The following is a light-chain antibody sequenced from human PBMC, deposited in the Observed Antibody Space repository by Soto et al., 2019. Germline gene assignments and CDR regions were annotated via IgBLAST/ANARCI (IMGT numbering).Light chain of an antibody. J-gene: IGLJ1*01. V-gene: IGLV2-14*03. Sequence: QSALTQPRSVSGSPGQSVTISCTGTSSDVGGYNCVSWYQQHPGKAPKLMIYDVSNRPSGVSNRFSGSKSGNTASLTISGLQAEDEADYYCSSYTSRSTLDYVFGSGTKVTVL. CDR1: SSDVGGYNC. CDR3: SSYTSRSTLDYV. CDR2: DVS.